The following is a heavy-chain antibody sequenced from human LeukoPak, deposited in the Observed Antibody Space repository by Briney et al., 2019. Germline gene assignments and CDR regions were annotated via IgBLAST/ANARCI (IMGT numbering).Heavy chain of an antibody. CDR1: GGSFSGYY. CDR3: ARHAQVRITMVRGIHPYNWFDP. CDR2: ISHSGNT. J-gene: IGHJ5*02. Sequence: PSETLSLTCEVSGGSFSGYYWSWIRQPPGKGLEWIGEISHSGNTNYNPSLKSRVTISVDTSKNQFSLKLSSVTAADTAVYYCARHAQVRITMVRGIHPYNWFDPWGQGTLVTVSS. D-gene: IGHD3-10*01. V-gene: IGHV4-34*01.